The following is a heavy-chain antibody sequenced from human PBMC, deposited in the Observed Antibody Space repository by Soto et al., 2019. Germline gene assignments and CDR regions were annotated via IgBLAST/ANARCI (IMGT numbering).Heavy chain of an antibody. J-gene: IGHJ4*02. D-gene: IGHD3-16*01. CDR2: INAYNGNT. CDR1: GYTFTSYG. CDR3: AGDLFGIHY. Sequence: QVQLVQSGAEVKKPGATVKVSCKASGYTFTSYGISWVRQAPGQGLEWMGWINAYNGNTNYAQNLQGRVNLTTDKPTSTAFMELRILNSAHPAVYSRAGDLFGIHYWGQGTLVTVSS. V-gene: IGHV1-18*01.